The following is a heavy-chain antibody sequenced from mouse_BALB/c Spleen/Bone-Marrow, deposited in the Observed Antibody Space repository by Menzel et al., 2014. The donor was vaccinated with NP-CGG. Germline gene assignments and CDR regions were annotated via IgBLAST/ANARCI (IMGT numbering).Heavy chain of an antibody. CDR1: GYTFTSYW. D-gene: IGHD2-10*02. CDR2: IFPGTVTP. Sequence: QVQLQQSGAELVKPGASVKLSCKTSGYTFTSYWIQWVKQRPGQGLGWIGEIFPGTVTPYYNEKFKGKATLTIDTSSSTASMQLSSLTSEDSAVYFCARRGYGYLYYWGQGTTLTVSS. J-gene: IGHJ2*01. CDR3: ARRGYGYLYY. V-gene: IGHV1S132*01.